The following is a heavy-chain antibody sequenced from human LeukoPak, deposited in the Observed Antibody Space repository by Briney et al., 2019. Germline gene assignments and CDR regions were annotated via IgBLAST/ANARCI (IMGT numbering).Heavy chain of an antibody. CDR3: ARGSSGWYFDY. CDR2: ISYDGSNK. J-gene: IGHJ4*02. Sequence: GGSLRLSCAASGFTFSSYAMHWVRQAPGKGLEWVAVISYDGSNKYYADSVKGRFTISRDNSKNTLYLQMNSLRAEDTAVYYCARGSSGWYFDYWGQGTLVTVSS. V-gene: IGHV3-30*04. D-gene: IGHD6-19*01. CDR1: GFTFSSYA.